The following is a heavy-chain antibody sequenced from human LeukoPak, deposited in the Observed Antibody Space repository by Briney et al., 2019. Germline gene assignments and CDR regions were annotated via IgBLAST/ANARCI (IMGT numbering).Heavy chain of an antibody. Sequence: ASVKVSCKASGYTFTDYYINWVRQAPGQGLEWIGWINPNSGDTNYAQKFQDRVTMTRDTSISTAYIELNFLRSDDTAVFYCARGDYYGSPKVVAAWGQGTLVTVSS. CDR2: INPNSGDT. D-gene: IGHD3-10*01. CDR3: ARGDYYGSPKVVAA. J-gene: IGHJ5*02. CDR1: GYTFTDYY. V-gene: IGHV1-2*02.